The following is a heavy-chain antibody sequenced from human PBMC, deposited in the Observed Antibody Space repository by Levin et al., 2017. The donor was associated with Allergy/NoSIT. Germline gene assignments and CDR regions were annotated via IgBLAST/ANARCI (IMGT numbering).Heavy chain of an antibody. Sequence: GGSLRLSCAASGFTFSSYSMNWVRQAPGKGLEWVSSISSSSSYIYYADSVKGRFTISRDNAKNSLYLQMNSLRAEDTAVYYCAKNVVNGGHGVYWGQGTLVTVSS. CDR3: AKNVVNGGHGVY. CDR1: GFTFSSYS. CDR2: ISSSSSYI. J-gene: IGHJ4*02. D-gene: IGHD7-27*01. V-gene: IGHV3-21*01.